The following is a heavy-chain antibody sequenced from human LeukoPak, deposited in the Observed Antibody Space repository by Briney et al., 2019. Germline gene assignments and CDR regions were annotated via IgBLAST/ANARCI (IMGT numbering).Heavy chain of an antibody. D-gene: IGHD2-2*01. CDR3: AREVFTKPAFDI. CDR2: ISAYNGNT. Sequence: ASVNVSCKASGYTFTSYGISWVRQAPGQGLEWMGWISAYNGNTHYAQNLQGRVKMTKDTTTSTAYMTLRSLRSNDTAVYYCAREVFTKPAFDIWGQGTMVTVPS. J-gene: IGHJ3*02. V-gene: IGHV1-18*01. CDR1: GYTFTSYG.